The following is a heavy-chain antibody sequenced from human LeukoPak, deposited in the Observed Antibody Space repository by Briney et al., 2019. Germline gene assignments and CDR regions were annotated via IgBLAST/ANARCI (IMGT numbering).Heavy chain of an antibody. J-gene: IGHJ6*03. CDR1: GFTFSSYW. V-gene: IGHV3-74*01. Sequence: GGSLRLSCAASGFTFSSYWMHWVRQAPGKGLVWVSLLKTDGITTTYADSVKGRFTISRDNAKNKLYLQMNNLRAEDTAVYYCAKHWSYCSTTSCFFNYYYYYMDVWGKGTTVTVSS. CDR2: LKTDGITT. D-gene: IGHD2-2*01. CDR3: AKHWSYCSTTSCFFNYYYYYMDV.